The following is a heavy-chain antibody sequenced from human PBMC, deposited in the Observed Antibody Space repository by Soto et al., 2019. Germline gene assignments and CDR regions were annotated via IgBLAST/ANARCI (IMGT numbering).Heavy chain of an antibody. J-gene: IGHJ4*02. CDR3: STELRSNY. D-gene: IGHD5-12*01. CDR2: IKSKSDGGTT. V-gene: IGHV3-15*01. CDR1: GFTFSNVW. Sequence: GGSRRLSCAASGFTFSNVWMIWVRQAPGKGLEWLGRIKSKSDGGTTDYAAPVKGRFTISRDDSKNTLYLQMNSLKTEETAVYYCSTELRSNYWGQGTLVTVYS.